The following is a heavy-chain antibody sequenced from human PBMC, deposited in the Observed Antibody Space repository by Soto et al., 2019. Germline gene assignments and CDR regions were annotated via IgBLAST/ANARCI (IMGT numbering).Heavy chain of an antibody. Sequence: GGSLRLSWAASGFTFSSYSMNWVRQAPGKGLEWVSSISSSSSYIYYGDSVKGRFTISRYKAQNSRYLQRNSLRAEDRAVYYCARDWGYCGGECDAFDIGGQGTRVTVSS. CDR2: ISSSSSYI. J-gene: IGHJ3*02. CDR1: GFTFSSYS. CDR3: ARDWGYCGGECDAFDI. D-gene: IGHD2-21*01. V-gene: IGHV3-21*01.